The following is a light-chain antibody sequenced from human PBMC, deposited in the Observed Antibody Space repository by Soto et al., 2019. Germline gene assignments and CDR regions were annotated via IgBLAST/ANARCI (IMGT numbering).Light chain of an antibody. CDR3: QQYGISPT. Sequence: EIVLTQSPGTLSLSPGVRATLSCRYSHSVSSNYLAWYQQKPGQAPRLLIYDVSSRATGIPDRFSGSGSGTDFTLTISRLEPVDFAVYYCQQYGISPTFGQGTKVEIK. CDR1: HSVSSNY. J-gene: IGKJ1*01. V-gene: IGKV3-20*01. CDR2: DVS.